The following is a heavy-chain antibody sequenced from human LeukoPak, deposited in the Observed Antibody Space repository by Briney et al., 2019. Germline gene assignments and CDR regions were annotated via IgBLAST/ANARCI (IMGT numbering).Heavy chain of an antibody. CDR3: ARGKRRGWLQGALIFNY. V-gene: IGHV3-30*04. CDR2: ISYDGFDK. CDR1: RFTFSNYA. D-gene: IGHD5-24*01. J-gene: IGHJ4*02. Sequence: PGGSLRLSCAASRFTFSNYAMHWVRQAPGKGLEWVAVISYDGFDKYYADSVKGRFTISRDNSKNTVQLQLNSLRAADTAVYFCARGKRRGWLQGALIFNYWGQGTLVTVSS.